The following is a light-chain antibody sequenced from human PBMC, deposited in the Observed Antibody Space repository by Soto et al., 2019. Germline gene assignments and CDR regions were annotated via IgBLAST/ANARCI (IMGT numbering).Light chain of an antibody. J-gene: IGKJ1*01. CDR1: QSVNSNY. V-gene: IGKV3-20*01. Sequence: EILLTHSPGTLSLSPGERATLSCRASQSVNSNYLAWYQQKPGQSPRLLMYGASSRATGIPDRLSGSGSGTDFTLNISRLEPEDFAVYDCQQYDTSPRPFGQGTKVEIK. CDR2: GAS. CDR3: QQYDTSPRP.